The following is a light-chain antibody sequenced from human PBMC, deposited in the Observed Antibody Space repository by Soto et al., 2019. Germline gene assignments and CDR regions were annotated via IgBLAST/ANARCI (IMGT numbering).Light chain of an antibody. V-gene: IGKV1-13*02. J-gene: IGKJ5*01. CDR2: DGS. CDR3: QHFQRDPFT. CDR1: QGVSSA. Sequence: AIQLTQSPSSLSASVGDRVTITCRASQGVSSALAWYQQKPGKPPKVLIYDGSSLQSGVPLRFRGSGSGTEFTLTFTGLQPEDFGTYYCQHFQRDPFTYGQGTRLEIK.